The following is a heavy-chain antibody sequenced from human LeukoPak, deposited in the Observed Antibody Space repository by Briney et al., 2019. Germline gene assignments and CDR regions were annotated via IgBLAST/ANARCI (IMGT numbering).Heavy chain of an antibody. CDR3: ARGRGYSSSSGDY. J-gene: IGHJ4*02. V-gene: IGHV4-34*01. CDR2: INHSGST. D-gene: IGHD6-6*01. CDR1: GGSFSGYY. Sequence: RASETLSLTCAVYGGSFSGYYWSWIRQPPGKGLEWIGEINHSGSTNYNPSLKSRVTISVDTSKNQFSLKLSSVTAADTAVYYCARGRGYSSSSGDYWCQGTLVTVSS.